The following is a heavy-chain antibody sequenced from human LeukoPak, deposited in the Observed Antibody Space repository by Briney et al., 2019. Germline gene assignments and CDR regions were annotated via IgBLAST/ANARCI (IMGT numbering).Heavy chain of an antibody. Sequence: SETLSLTCAVYGGSFSGYYWSWIRQPPGKGLEWIGEINHSGSTNYNPSLKSRVTISVGTSKNQFSLKLSSVTAADTAVYYCARDQRWLPRGFDYWGQGTLVTVSS. D-gene: IGHD6-19*01. V-gene: IGHV4-34*01. CDR3: ARDQRWLPRGFDY. CDR1: GGSFSGYY. J-gene: IGHJ4*02. CDR2: INHSGST.